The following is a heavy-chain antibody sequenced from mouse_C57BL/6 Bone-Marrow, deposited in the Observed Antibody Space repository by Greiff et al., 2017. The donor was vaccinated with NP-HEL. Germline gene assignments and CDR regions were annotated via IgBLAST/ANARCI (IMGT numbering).Heavy chain of an antibody. J-gene: IGHJ2*01. Sequence: QVHVKQPGAELVKPGASVKMSCKASGYTFTSYWITWVKQRPGQGLEWIGDIYPGSGSTNYNEKFKSKATLTVDTSSSTAYMQLSSLTSEDSAVYYCARCFDYWGQGTTLTVSS. CDR2: IYPGSGST. CDR3: ARCFDY. V-gene: IGHV1-55*01. CDR1: GYTFTSYW.